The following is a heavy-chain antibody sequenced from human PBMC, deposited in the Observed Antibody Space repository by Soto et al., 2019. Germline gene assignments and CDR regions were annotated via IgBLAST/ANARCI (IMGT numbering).Heavy chain of an antibody. CDR2: IYYSGST. V-gene: IGHV4-59*01. CDR3: ARDKAGSCSGGSCYLNWFDP. CDR1: GGSISSYY. Sequence: QVQLQESGPGLVKPSETLSLTCTVSGGSISSYYWSWIRQPPGKGLEWIGYIYYSGSTNYNPSLKSRVTISVDTSKNQFSLKLSSVTAADTAVYYCARDKAGSCSGGSCYLNWFDPWGQGTLVTVSS. J-gene: IGHJ5*02. D-gene: IGHD2-15*01.